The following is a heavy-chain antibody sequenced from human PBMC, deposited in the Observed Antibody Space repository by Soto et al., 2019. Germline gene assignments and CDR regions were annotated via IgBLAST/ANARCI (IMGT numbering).Heavy chain of an antibody. Sequence: SETLSLTCSIYSGSFSGYYWSWIRQPPGKGLEWIGEISQSGNTSYSPSLKSRVSISIDTSKKQFSLNLASVSAADTAVYYCARAPKVSGSSQTRPDFWGQGTLVTVSS. V-gene: IGHV4-34*01. J-gene: IGHJ4*02. CDR3: ARAPKVSGSSQTRPDF. CDR2: ISQSGNT. D-gene: IGHD6-6*01. CDR1: SGSFSGYY.